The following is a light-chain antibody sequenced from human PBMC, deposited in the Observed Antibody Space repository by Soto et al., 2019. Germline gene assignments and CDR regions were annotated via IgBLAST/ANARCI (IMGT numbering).Light chain of an antibody. J-gene: IGKJ4*01. CDR3: QQYSKWPLA. CDR1: QSVDSR. CDR2: GAS. V-gene: IGKV3-15*01. Sequence: EVVLTQSPATLSVSPGEGATLSYKASQSVDSRLAWYQQKPGQAPRLLIEGASSRGTDIPARFSGSGSGTEFTLTITSLQSEDFAVYYCQQYSKWPLAFGGGTRVEIK.